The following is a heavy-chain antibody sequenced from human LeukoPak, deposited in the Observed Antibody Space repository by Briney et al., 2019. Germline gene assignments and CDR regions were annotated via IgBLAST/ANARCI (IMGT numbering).Heavy chain of an antibody. D-gene: IGHD3-22*01. J-gene: IGHJ4*02. CDR2: ISSSSSYI. CDR3: ARGMGITMIDY. Sequence: GGSLRLSCAASGFTFSSYSMNWVRQAPGKGLEWVSSISSSSSYIYYADLVKGRFTISRDNAKNSLYLQMNSLRAEDTAVYYCARGMGITMIDYWGQGTLVTVSS. CDR1: GFTFSSYS. V-gene: IGHV3-21*01.